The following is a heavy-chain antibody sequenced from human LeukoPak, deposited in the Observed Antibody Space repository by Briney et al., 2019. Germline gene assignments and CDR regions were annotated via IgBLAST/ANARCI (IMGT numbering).Heavy chain of an antibody. CDR3: AKDLSQWLLPYYFDY. V-gene: IGHV3-30*18. Sequence: GGSLRLSCAASGFTYSSYGMHWVRQAPGKGLEWVAVISHDGSNKYYADSVKGRFTISRDNSKNTLYLQMNSLRAEDTAVYYCAKDLSQWLLPYYFDYWGQGTLVTVSS. D-gene: IGHD3-22*01. CDR2: ISHDGSNK. J-gene: IGHJ4*02. CDR1: GFTYSSYG.